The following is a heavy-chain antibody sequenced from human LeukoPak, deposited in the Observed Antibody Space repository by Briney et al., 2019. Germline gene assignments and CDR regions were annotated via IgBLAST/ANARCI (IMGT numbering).Heavy chain of an antibody. CDR1: GGSISSGNYY. CDR3: ASIIIAVAGTSDPYYFDY. Sequence: SETLSLTCTVSGGSISSGNYYWSWIRQPPGKGLEWIGYIYYSGSTSYNPSLKSRVTISVDTSKNQFSLKLSSVTAADTAVYYCASIIIAVAGTSDPYYFDYWGQGTLVTVSS. V-gene: IGHV4-61*01. D-gene: IGHD6-19*01. CDR2: IYYSGST. J-gene: IGHJ4*02.